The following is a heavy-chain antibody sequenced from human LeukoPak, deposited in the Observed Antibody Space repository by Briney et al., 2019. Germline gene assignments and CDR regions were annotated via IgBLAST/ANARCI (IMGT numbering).Heavy chain of an antibody. D-gene: IGHD3-16*01. CDR3: ARDWGYYYYYGMDV. CDR2: ISSSSSYI. CDR1: GFTFSSYS. J-gene: IGHJ6*02. Sequence: GGSLRLSCAASGFTFSSYSTNWVRQAPGKGLEWVSSISSSSSYIYYADSVKGRFTISRDNAKNSLYLQMNSLRAEDTAVYYCARDWGYYYYYGMDVWGQGTTVTVSS. V-gene: IGHV3-21*01.